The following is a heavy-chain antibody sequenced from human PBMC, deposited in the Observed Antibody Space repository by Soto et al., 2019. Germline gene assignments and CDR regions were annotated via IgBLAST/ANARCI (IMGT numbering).Heavy chain of an antibody. D-gene: IGHD3-10*01. J-gene: IGHJ3*02. CDR1: GFTFDDYA. CDR2: ISWNSGSI. V-gene: IGHV3-9*01. Sequence: PGGSLRLSCAASGFTFDDYAMHWVRQAPGKGLEWVSGISWNSGSIGYADSVKGRFTISRDNAKNSLYLQMNSLRAEDTALYYCAKDRGRGVRGVNLAFDIWGQGTTVTVSS. CDR3: AKDRGRGVRGVNLAFDI.